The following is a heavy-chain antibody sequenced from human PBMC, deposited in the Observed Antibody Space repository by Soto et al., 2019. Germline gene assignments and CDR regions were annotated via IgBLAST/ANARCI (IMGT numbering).Heavy chain of an antibody. D-gene: IGHD3-10*01. J-gene: IGHJ6*02. Sequence: QVQLVESGGGVVQPGRSLRLSCAASGFTFGSYAMHWVRQAPGKGLEWVAVISYDGSNKYYADSVKGRFTISRDNSKNMLYLQRNSLKAEDTAVYYCASWARGVIIVAYWFYCLDVWGQGTMVTVSS. CDR3: ASWARGVIIVAYWFYCLDV. CDR2: ISYDGSNK. CDR1: GFTFGSYA. V-gene: IGHV3-30-3*01.